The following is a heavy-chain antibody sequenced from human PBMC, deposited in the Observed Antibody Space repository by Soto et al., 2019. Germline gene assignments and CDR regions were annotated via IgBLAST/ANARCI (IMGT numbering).Heavy chain of an antibody. D-gene: IGHD6-19*01. CDR2: IYYNGST. Sequence: QLQLQESGPGLVKPSETLSLTCTVSGGSISSSSYYWGWIRQPPGKGLEWIGSIYYNGSTYYNPSLKSRVPISVDTSKNQFSLKLSSVTAADTAVYYCARLFGYSSGWPDYWGQGTLVTVSS. CDR3: ARLFGYSSGWPDY. CDR1: GGSISSSSYY. J-gene: IGHJ4*02. V-gene: IGHV4-39*01.